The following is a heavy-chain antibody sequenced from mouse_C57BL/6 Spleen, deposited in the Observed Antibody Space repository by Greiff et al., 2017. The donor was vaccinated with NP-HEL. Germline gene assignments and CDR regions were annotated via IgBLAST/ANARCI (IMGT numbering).Heavy chain of an antibody. Sequence: EVKLMESGAELVKPGASVKLSCTASGFNIKDYYMHWVKQRTEQGLEWIGRIDPEDGETKYAPKFQGKATITADTSSNTAYLQLSSLTSEDTAVYYCARGNRYYDYDETGYFDYWGQGTTLTVSS. CDR1: GFNIKDYY. CDR3: ARGNRYYDYDETGYFDY. J-gene: IGHJ2*01. V-gene: IGHV14-2*01. CDR2: IDPEDGET. D-gene: IGHD2-4*01.